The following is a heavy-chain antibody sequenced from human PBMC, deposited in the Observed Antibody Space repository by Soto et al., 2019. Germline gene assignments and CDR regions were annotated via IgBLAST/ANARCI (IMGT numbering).Heavy chain of an antibody. CDR3: ARDRGYDAHDYYYNDMDV. Sequence: PGGSLRLSCISSGFTFRTYTMNWVRQAPGKGLEWVSGIRGFSPYTFYAESVKGRFTISRDNAKNSLDLQMDSLRAEDTAVYYCARDRGYDAHDYYYNDMDVWGQGTTVTVSS. V-gene: IGHV3-21*01. CDR2: IRGFSPYT. CDR1: GFTFRTYT. D-gene: IGHD3-10*01. J-gene: IGHJ6*02.